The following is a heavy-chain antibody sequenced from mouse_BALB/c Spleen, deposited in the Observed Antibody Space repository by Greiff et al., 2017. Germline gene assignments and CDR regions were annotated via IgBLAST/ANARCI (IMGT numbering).Heavy chain of an antibody. CDR3: AGYYRYDGAWFAY. CDR2: ISSGGSYT. CDR1: GFTFGGFA. Sequence: DVKLVESGGGLVKPGGSRKLSGAASGFTFGGFALSWVRQSPEKRLEWVAEISSGGSYTYYPDTVTGRFTISRDNAKNTLYLEMSSLRSEDTAMYYCAGYYRYDGAWFAYWGQGTLVTVSA. V-gene: IGHV5-9-4*01. J-gene: IGHJ3*01. D-gene: IGHD2-14*01.